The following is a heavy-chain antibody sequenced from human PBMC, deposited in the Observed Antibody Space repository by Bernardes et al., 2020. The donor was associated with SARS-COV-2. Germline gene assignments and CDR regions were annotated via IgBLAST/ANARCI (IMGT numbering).Heavy chain of an antibody. CDR3: TTDRVYDYVWGSYRYTDY. CDR2: IKSKTDGGTT. J-gene: IGHJ4*02. Sequence: SLRLSCAASGFTFSNAWMSWVRQAPGKGLEWVGRIKSKTDGGTTDYAAPVKGRFTISRDDSKNTLYLQMNSLKTEDTAVYYCTTDRVYDYVWGSYRYTDYWGQGILVTVSS. CDR1: GFTFSNAW. V-gene: IGHV3-15*01. D-gene: IGHD3-16*02.